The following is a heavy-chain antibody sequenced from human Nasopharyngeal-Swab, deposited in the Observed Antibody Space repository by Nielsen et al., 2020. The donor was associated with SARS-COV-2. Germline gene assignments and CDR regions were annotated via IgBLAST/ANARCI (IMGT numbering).Heavy chain of an antibody. D-gene: IGHD5-18*01. V-gene: IGHV1-3*01. CDR2: INAGNGNT. CDR3: ATSDLNTAMVGGFDY. Sequence: ASVKVSCKASGYTFTSYAMHWVRQAPGQRLEWMGWINAGNGNTKYSQKFQGRVTITRDTSASTAYMELSSLRSEDTAVYYCATSDLNTAMVGGFDYWGQGTLVTVSS. J-gene: IGHJ4*02. CDR1: GYTFTSYA.